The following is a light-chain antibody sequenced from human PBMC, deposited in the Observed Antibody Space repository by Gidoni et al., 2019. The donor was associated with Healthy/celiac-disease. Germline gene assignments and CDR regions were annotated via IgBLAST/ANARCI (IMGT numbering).Light chain of an antibody. CDR3: QQYGSSPLT. V-gene: IGKV3D-20*01. Sequence: EIVLTQSPATLSLSPGERATLACGASQSVISSYLSWYQQNPGLAPSLLIYDSSSRATGIPDRFSGSGSGTDFTLTISRLEPEDFAVYYCQQYGSSPLTFGQGTKVEIK. J-gene: IGKJ1*01. CDR2: DSS. CDR1: QSVISSY.